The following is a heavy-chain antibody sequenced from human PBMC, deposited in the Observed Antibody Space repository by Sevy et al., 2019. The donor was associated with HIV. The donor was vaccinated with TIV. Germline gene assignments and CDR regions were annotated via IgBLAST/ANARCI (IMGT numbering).Heavy chain of an antibody. J-gene: IGHJ4*02. CDR3: ARDEIYGGFDY. CDR2: IIPIFGTA. Sequence: APVKVSCKASGGTFSSYAISWVRQAPGQGLEWMGRIIPIFGTANYAQKFQGRVTITADESTSTAYMELSSLRSEDTAVYYCARDEIYGGFDYWGQRTLVTVSS. V-gene: IGHV1-69*13. D-gene: IGHD3-16*01. CDR1: GGTFSSYA.